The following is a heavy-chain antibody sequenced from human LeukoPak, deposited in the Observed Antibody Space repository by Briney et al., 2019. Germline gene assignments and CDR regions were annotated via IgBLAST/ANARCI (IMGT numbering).Heavy chain of an antibody. CDR3: GRDSGAYYGSWLFRWFDP. Sequence: GASVKVSCKASGYTFTRSFMHWVRQAPGQGLEWMGWINPNSGGTNYAQKFQGRVTMTRDTSISTAYMELSRLRSDDTAVYYCGRDSGAYYGSWLFRWFDPWGQGTLVTVS. J-gene: IGHJ5*02. CDR1: GYTFTRSF. V-gene: IGHV1-2*02. CDR2: INPNSGGT. D-gene: IGHD3-10*01.